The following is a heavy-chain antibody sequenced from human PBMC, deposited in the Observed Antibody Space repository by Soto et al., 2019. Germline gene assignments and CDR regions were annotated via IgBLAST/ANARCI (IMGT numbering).Heavy chain of an antibody. J-gene: IGHJ4*02. CDR3: ASRDPGTSVDY. CDR2: IYRTGST. V-gene: IGHV4-4*02. CDR1: GGSFTSNNW. Sequence: SETLSLTCAVSGGSFTSNNWWTWVRQPPGQGLEWIGEIYRTGSTNSNPSLKSRVTISLDKSENQFSLKVTSLTAADTAVYYCASRDPGTSVDYWGQGTLVTVSS. D-gene: IGHD1-7*01.